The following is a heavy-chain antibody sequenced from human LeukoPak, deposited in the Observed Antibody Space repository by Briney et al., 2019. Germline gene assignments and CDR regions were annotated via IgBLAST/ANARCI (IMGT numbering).Heavy chain of an antibody. D-gene: IGHD3-10*01. Sequence: GRSLRLSCAAAGFTFRSYSMNWVGLAPCNGLDWVSIIFGAGKNTTYYADSVKGRFTVSRDNSKNTLYLQMTNLRPEDMAKYYCAKRNTVIRGGPSFDYWGQGILVAVSS. J-gene: IGHJ4*02. CDR2: IFGAGKNTT. CDR3: AKRNTVIRGGPSFDY. V-gene: IGHV3-NL1*01. CDR1: GFTFRSYS.